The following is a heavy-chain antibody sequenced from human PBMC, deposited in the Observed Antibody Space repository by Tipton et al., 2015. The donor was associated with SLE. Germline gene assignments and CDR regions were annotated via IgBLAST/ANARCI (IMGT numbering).Heavy chain of an antibody. J-gene: IGHJ4*02. Sequence: SLRLSCVVSGFTFSDLCLDWVRQALGKGMGWVGRSRNKANRYTTEYVASVRGRFRISRDGSMNSLYLQMNGLTTEDTAVYYCVRGRNGFDHWGQGTLVSVSS. D-gene: IGHD2-8*01. V-gene: IGHV3-72*01. CDR2: SRNKANRYTT. CDR3: VRGRNGFDH. CDR1: GFTFSDLC.